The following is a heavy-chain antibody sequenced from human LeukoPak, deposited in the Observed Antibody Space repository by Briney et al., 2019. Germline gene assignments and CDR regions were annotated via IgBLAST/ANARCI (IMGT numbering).Heavy chain of an antibody. CDR3: ARVRPYYDILTGYYIPNWFDP. CDR1: GYTFTSYG. D-gene: IGHD3-9*01. Sequence: ASVKVSCKASGYTFTSYGISWVRQAPGQGLEWMGWISAYNGNTNYAQKLQGRVTMTTDTSTSTAYMELRSLRSDDTAVYYCARVRPYYDILTGYYIPNWFDPWGQGTLVTASS. CDR2: ISAYNGNT. J-gene: IGHJ5*02. V-gene: IGHV1-18*01.